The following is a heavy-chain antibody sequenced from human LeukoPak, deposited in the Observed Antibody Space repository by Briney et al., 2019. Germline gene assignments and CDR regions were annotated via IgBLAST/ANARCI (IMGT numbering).Heavy chain of an antibody. CDR1: GYTFTDYY. CDR3: ATVPVGATIDY. CDR2: VDPEDGET. D-gene: IGHD1-26*01. V-gene: IGHV1-69-2*01. Sequence: ASVEVSCKVSGYTFTDYYMHWVQQAPGKGLEWMGLVDPEDGETIYAEKFQGRVTITADTSTDTAYMELSSLRSEDTAVYYCATVPVGATIDYWGQGTLVTVSS. J-gene: IGHJ4*02.